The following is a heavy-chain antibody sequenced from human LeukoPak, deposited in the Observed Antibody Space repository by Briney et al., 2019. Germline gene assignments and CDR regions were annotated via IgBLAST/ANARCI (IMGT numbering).Heavy chain of an antibody. J-gene: IGHJ4*02. CDR3: ARRPRYCSSTSCYTGYFDY. CDR2: INQSGST. D-gene: IGHD2-2*02. Sequence: SETLSLTCADYGGSFSGYYWSWIRQPPGKGLEWIGEINQSGSTNYNPSLKSRVTISVATSKTQFSLKLSSVTAAHPAVYYCARRPRYCSSTSCYTGYFDYWGQGTLVTVSS. V-gene: IGHV4-34*01. CDR1: GGSFSGYY.